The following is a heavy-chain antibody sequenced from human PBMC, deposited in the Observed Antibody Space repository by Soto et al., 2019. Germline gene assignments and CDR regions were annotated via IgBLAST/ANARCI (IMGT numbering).Heavy chain of an antibody. CDR1: EFTFSSYA. CDR2: ISGSGGRT. V-gene: IGHV3-23*01. J-gene: IGHJ4*02. Sequence: GGSLRLSCAASEFTFSSYAMSWVRQAPNKGLEWVSTISGSGGRTYYADSAKGRFTISRDNSRNTLHLQMNSLRVEDTAVYYCAKTLLSTSWYGLHDYVSQGTLVTVSS. D-gene: IGHD6-13*01. CDR3: AKTLLSTSWYGLHDY.